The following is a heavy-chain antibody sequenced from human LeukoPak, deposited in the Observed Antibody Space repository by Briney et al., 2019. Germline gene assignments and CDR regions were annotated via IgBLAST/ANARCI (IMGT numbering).Heavy chain of an antibody. CDR1: SYMFTRYG. D-gene: IGHD3-9*01. CDR2: ISGSNGNT. CDR3: ARSGRGTYFYFDL. J-gene: IGHJ4*02. V-gene: IGHV1-18*01. Sequence: ASVKVSCKASSYMFTRYGISWVRQAPGQGLEWMGWISGSNGNTNYAQKFLGRVSMTADTSTSTAYMVLRSLTSDDTAVYYCARSGRGTYFYFDLWGQGTLVTVSS.